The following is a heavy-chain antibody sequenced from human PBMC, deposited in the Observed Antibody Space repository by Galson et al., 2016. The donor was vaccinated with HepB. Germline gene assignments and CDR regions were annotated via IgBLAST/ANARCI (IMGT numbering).Heavy chain of an antibody. CDR2: IDHSKNT. V-gene: IGHV4-39*01. D-gene: IGHD3-22*01. CDR3: VRQPYSSDSGGYNFDAFDV. J-gene: IGHJ3*01. CDR1: GGSIKNTSYF. Sequence: SETLSLTCTVSGGSIKNTSYFWGWIRQSPGKGLEWIGSIDHSKNTYYNPSLRSPVPMSSLGSRVSQSVDTSKNHFSLKMRSVTAADTAIYYCVRQPYSSDSGGYNFDAFDVWGRGTMVTVSS.